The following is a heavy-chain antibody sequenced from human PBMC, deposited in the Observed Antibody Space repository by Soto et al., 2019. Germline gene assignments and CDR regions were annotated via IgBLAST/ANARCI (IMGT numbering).Heavy chain of an antibody. CDR3: ARLQYYYTSGSSLYYFDY. V-gene: IGHV4-4*02. J-gene: IGHJ4*02. Sequence: LSLTCAVSGGSISGSNWWSWVRQPPGKGLEWIGEIYHSGSTTYNPSLKSRVTISVDKSKNQFSLKLVSVTAADTAVYYCARLQYYYTSGSSLYYFDYWGQGALVTVSS. CDR2: IYHSGST. CDR1: GGSISGSNW. D-gene: IGHD3-10*01.